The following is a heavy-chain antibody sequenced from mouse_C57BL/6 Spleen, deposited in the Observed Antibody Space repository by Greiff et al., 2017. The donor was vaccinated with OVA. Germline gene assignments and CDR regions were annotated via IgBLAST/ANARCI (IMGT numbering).Heavy chain of an antibody. CDR3: ATNWDERFAY. Sequence: VQLQESGPELVKPGASVKISCKASGYAFSSSWMNWVKQRPGKGLEWIGRIYPGDGDTNYNGKFKGKATLTADKSSSTAYMQLSSLTSEDSAVYCCATNWDERFAYWGQGTLVTVSA. J-gene: IGHJ3*01. CDR2: IYPGDGDT. V-gene: IGHV1-82*01. CDR1: GYAFSSSW. D-gene: IGHD4-1*01.